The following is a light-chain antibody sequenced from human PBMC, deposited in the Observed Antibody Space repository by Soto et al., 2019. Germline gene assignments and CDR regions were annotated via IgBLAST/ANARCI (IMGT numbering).Light chain of an antibody. CDR3: QKYNSAPLT. V-gene: IGKV1-27*01. CDR1: QGIAPY. Sequence: DVQMTQSPSSLSASVGDRVTITCRASQGIAPYLAWFQQKPGKVPKVLIYAASTLQSGVPSRFSGSGSGTDFALTISSLQPEDVATYYCQKYNSAPLTFGGGTKVE. CDR2: AAS. J-gene: IGKJ4*01.